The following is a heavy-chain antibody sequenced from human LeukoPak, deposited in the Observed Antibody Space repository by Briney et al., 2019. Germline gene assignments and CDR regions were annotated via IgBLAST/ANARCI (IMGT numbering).Heavy chain of an antibody. Sequence: PGRSLRLSCAASGFTFRNYGMHWVRQAPGKGLEWVAIISYDGSNKHHADSVKGRFTISRDNSKSTLYLQMNSLRTEDTAVYFCATLRYGSGSYYADYWGQGTLVTVSS. J-gene: IGHJ4*02. V-gene: IGHV3-30*03. D-gene: IGHD3-10*01. CDR1: GFTFRNYG. CDR3: ATLRYGSGSYYADY. CDR2: ISYDGSNK.